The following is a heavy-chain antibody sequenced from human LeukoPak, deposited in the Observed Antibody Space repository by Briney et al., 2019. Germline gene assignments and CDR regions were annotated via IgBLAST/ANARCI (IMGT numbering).Heavy chain of an antibody. CDR2: MNPNSGNT. V-gene: IGHV1-8*01. CDR3: ARGVGVGAVAGHYYYYYMDV. Sequence: ASVKVFCKASGYTFTSYDINWVRQATGQGLEWMGWMNPNSGNTGYAQKFQGRVTMTRSTSISTAYMELSSLRSEDTAVYYCARGVGVGAVAGHYYYYYMDVWGKGTTVTVSS. D-gene: IGHD6-19*01. J-gene: IGHJ6*03. CDR1: GYTFTSYD.